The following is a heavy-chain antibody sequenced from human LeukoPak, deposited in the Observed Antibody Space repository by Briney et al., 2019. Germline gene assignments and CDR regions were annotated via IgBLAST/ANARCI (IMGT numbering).Heavy chain of an antibody. CDR2: ISSSSSYI. V-gene: IGHV3-21*01. Sequence: GGSLRLSCAASGFTFSRYNMNWVRQAPGKGLEWVSSISSSSSYIYYADSVKGRFTISRDNAKNSLYLQMNSLRAEDTAVYYCARAWIQLWSPRGTLGYWGQGTLVTVSS. CDR3: ARAWIQLWSPRGTLGY. CDR1: GFTFSRYN. D-gene: IGHD5-18*01. J-gene: IGHJ4*02.